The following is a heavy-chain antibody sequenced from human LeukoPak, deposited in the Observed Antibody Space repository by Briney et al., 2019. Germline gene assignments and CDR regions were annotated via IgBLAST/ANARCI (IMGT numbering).Heavy chain of an antibody. V-gene: IGHV1-2*04. CDR3: ARVGYCSGDRCYLHFDY. CDR1: GYIFTDYY. CDR2: INPKNGDT. D-gene: IGHD2-15*01. J-gene: IGHJ4*02. Sequence: GASVKVSCKASGYIFTDYYIHWMRQDPGQGLEWMGWINPKNGDTHYAQKFQGWVTMTRDTSITTVYMELNRLTSDDTALYYCARVGYCSGDRCYLHFDYWGQGTLVTVSS.